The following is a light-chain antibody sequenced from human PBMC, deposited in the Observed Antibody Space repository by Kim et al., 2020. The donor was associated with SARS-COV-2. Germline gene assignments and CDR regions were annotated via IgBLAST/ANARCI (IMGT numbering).Light chain of an antibody. CDR2: RNN. V-gene: IGLV10-54*01. Sequence: QAGLTQPPSVSKDLRQTATLTYTGNSNNVGNQGASWLQQHQGHPPKLVSYRNNNRPSGISERLSASRSGNTASLTITGLQPEDEADYYCSAWDSSLSSVVFGGGTQLTVL. CDR3: SAWDSSLSSVV. J-gene: IGLJ2*01. CDR1: SNNVGNQG.